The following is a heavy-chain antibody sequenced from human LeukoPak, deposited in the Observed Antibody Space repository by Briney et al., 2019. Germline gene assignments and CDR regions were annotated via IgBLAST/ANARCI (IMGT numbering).Heavy chain of an antibody. CDR3: ALSDYYYYMDV. J-gene: IGHJ6*03. CDR1: GYIFTSYA. CDR2: ININTGNP. V-gene: IGHV7-4-1*02. Sequence: ASVKVSCKASGYIFTSYAMNWVRQAPAQGLKGMGWININTGNPTYAQSFTGRFVFSLDTSVSTAYLQISSLKAEDTPVYYCALSDYYYYMDVWGKGTTVTVSS.